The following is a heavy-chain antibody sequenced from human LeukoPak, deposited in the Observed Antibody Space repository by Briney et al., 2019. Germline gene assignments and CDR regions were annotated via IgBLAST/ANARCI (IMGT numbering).Heavy chain of an antibody. CDR1: GYTFTSYG. Sequence: ASVKVSFKASGYTFTSYGISWVRQAPGQGLEWMGIINPSGGSTSYAQKFQGRVTMTRDTSTSTVYMELSSLRSEDTAVYYCASYSSGEDAFDIWGQGTMVTVSS. CDR2: INPSGGST. CDR3: ASYSSGEDAFDI. D-gene: IGHD6-19*01. V-gene: IGHV1-46*01. J-gene: IGHJ3*02.